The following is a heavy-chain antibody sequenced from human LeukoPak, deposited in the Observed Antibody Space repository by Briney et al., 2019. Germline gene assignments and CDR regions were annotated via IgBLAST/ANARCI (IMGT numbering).Heavy chain of an antibody. CDR2: ISAYNGNT. CDR3: ARGGTPGWDYGDLPDDY. D-gene: IGHD4-17*01. V-gene: IGHV1-18*01. Sequence: ASVKVSCKASGYTFTSYGISWVRQAPGQGLEWMGWISAYNGNTNYAQKLQGRVTMTTDTSTSTAYMELRSLRSDDTAVYYCARGGTPGWDYGDLPDDYWGQGTLVTVSS. CDR1: GYTFTSYG. J-gene: IGHJ4*02.